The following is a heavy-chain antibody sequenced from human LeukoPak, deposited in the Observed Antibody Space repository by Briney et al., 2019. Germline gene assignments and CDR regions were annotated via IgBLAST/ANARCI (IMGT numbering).Heavy chain of an antibody. CDR1: GFTFSRDW. CDR2: ISDDGSIT. V-gene: IGHV3-74*03. CDR3: ARRYYETNVYDRHFDH. Sequence: PGGSLRLSCAASGFTFSRDWMHWVRQAPGKGPAWVSRISDDGSITTYADSVKGRFTISRDNAKSTMFLQMNSLRAEDTAVYFCARRYYETNVYDRHFDHWGQGILVTVSS. J-gene: IGHJ4*02. D-gene: IGHD3-22*01.